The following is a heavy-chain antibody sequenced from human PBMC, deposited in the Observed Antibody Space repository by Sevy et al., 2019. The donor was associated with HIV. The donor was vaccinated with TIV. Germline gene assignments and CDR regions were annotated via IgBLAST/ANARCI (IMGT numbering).Heavy chain of an antibody. CDR2: ISHGGSYE. Sequence: GGSLRLSCEASGFAFRDSAIHWVRQSPGKGLEWVALISHGGSYEYYVDSVKGRFTVSSDRSKNILYRQMDIQRAEDTAAYYCARMVSGGLRWELIKENAFDIWGQGTAVTVSS. CDR3: ARMVSGGLRWELIKENAFDI. V-gene: IGHV3-30-3*01. D-gene: IGHD4-17*01. J-gene: IGHJ3*02. CDR1: GFAFRDSA.